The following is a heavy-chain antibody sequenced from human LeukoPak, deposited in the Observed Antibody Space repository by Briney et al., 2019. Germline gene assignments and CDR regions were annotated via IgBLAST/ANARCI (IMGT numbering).Heavy chain of an antibody. V-gene: IGHV3-30*03. CDR1: GFTFSSYG. CDR3: ARDQGKGKLRITSLMDV. Sequence: GGSLRLSCAASGFTFSSYGMHWVRQAPGKGLEWVAVISYDGSNKYYADSVKGRFTISRDNSKNTLYLQMNSLRAEDTAVYYCARDQGKGKLRITSLMDVWGKGTTVTVSS. CDR2: ISYDGSNK. D-gene: IGHD3-16*01. J-gene: IGHJ6*04.